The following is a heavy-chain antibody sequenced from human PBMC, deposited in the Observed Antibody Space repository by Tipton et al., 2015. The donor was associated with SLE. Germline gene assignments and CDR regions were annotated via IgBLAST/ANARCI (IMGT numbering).Heavy chain of an antibody. J-gene: IGHJ5*02. V-gene: IGHV4-39*07. D-gene: IGHD6-13*01. Sequence: TLSLTCNVSGGSFSSSLYYWGWIRQPPGKGLEWIGSMYSSGRSYYNPSLKNRITMSIDTSKNQFSLNLSSVTAADTAVYYCARGRGYLDWFDPWGQGTLVTVSS. CDR3: ARGRGYLDWFDP. CDR2: MYSSGRS. CDR1: GGSFSSSLYY.